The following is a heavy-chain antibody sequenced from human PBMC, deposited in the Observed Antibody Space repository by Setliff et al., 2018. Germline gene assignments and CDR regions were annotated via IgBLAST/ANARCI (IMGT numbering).Heavy chain of an antibody. D-gene: IGHD2-8*01. V-gene: IGHV1-18*01. J-gene: IGHJ4*02. CDR3: LGLVRYCSRTSCQRTSGDEV. CDR1: GYTFTESI. Sequence: ASVKVSCKASGYTFTESIVSWVRQAPGQGLEWLGWIGVYSGNTYTAQRFQGRVTMTTDTSTNMAYLELRGLRSDDTAVYYCLGLVRYCSRTSCQRTSGDEVWGQGTLVT. CDR2: IGVYSGNT.